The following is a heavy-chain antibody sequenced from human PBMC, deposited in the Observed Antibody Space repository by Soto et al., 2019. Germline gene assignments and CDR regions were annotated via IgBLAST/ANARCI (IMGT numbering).Heavy chain of an antibody. J-gene: IGHJ6*02. CDR1: GGSFSGYY. CDR3: ARGITGTTRYYYYGMDV. V-gene: IGHV4-34*01. D-gene: IGHD1-7*01. CDR2: INHSGST. Sequence: SETLSLTWAGYGGSFSGYYWSWIRQPPGKGLEWIGEINHSGSTNYNPSLKSRVTISVDTSKNQFSLKLSSVTAADTAVYYCARGITGTTRYYYYGMDVWGQGTTVTVSS.